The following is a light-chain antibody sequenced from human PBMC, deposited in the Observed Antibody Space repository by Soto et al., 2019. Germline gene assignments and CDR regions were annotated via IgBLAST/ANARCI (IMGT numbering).Light chain of an antibody. CDR2: GTS. V-gene: IGKV3-20*01. CDR3: QQYGSSPIFT. CDR1: QSVSSSY. Sequence: IVLTRSPGTLSLSPGERATLSCRASQSVSSSYLAWYQQKPGQAPRLLIYGTSGRATGIPDRFSGSGSGTDFTLTISRLEPEDFAVYYCQQYGSSPIFTFGPGTKVDIK. J-gene: IGKJ3*01.